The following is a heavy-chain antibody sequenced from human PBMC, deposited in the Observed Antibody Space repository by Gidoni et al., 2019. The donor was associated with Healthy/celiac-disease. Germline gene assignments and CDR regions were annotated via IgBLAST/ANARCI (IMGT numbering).Heavy chain of an antibody. J-gene: IGHJ4*02. CDR2: ISGSGGST. CDR1: GFTFSSYA. V-gene: IGHV3-23*01. CDR3: AKDQQQLARLSNFDY. Sequence: EVQLLESGGGVVQPGGSLRLSCAASGFTFSSYAMSWVRQAPGNGLELVSAISGSGGSTYYADSVKGRFTISRDNSKNTLYLQMNSLRAEDTAVYYCAKDQQQLARLSNFDYWGQGTLVTVSS. D-gene: IGHD6-13*01.